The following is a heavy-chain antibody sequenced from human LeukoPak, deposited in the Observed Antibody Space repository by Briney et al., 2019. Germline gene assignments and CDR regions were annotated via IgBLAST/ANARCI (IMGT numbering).Heavy chain of an antibody. CDR2: IYSGGST. J-gene: IGHJ1*01. Sequence: PGGSLRLSCAASGFTVSSNYMSWVRQAPGKGLEWVSVIYSGGSTYYADSVKGRFTISRDNSKNTLYLQMNSLRAEDTAVYYCARFSSSWHRYFQHWGQGTLVTVSS. CDR3: ARFSSSWHRYFQH. D-gene: IGHD6-13*01. V-gene: IGHV3-53*01. CDR1: GFTVSSNY.